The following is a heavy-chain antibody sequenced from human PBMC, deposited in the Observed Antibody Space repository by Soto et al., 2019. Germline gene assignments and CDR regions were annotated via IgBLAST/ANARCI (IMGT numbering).Heavy chain of an antibody. Sequence: GGSLRLSCAASGSSFSSSAMHWVRQAPGKGLEWVAMISHDGSHEYYGDSVKGRFSVSRDNSHNILHLQMNSLRIEDTAVYFCARNTDHRLVRGWLDPWGQGTLVTVSS. V-gene: IGHV3-30-3*01. CDR3: ARNTDHRLVRGWLDP. CDR1: GSSFSSSA. D-gene: IGHD3-10*01. CDR2: ISHDGSHE. J-gene: IGHJ5*02.